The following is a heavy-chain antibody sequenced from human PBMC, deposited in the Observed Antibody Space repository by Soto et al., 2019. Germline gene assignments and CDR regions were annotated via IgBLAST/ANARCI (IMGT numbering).Heavy chain of an antibody. CDR2: ITSRSTTM. J-gene: IGHJ6*02. CDR3: ARPHLDRPTFYGMDV. Sequence: EEQLVESGGGLVQAGGSLRLSSAASGFILGRNSMMWVRQAPGQGVEWVASITSRSTTMNYADSVKGRFTISEDNANNALYLQMNSLRDEDTAVYYCARPHLDRPTFYGMDVWGQGTTVTVSS. D-gene: IGHD2-2*03. V-gene: IGHV3-48*02. CDR1: GFILGRNS.